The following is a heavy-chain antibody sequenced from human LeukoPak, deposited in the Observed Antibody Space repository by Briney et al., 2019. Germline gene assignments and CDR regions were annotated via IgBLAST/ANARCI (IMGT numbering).Heavy chain of an antibody. CDR1: GGTFSSYA. CDR3: VRHVSTTGTTGYYYFDY. Sequence: SVKVSCKASGGTFSSYAISWVRQAPGQGLEWMGGIIPIFGTANYAQKFQGRVTITADESTSTAYMELSSLRSEDTAVYYCVRHVSTTGTTGYYYFDYWGQGTLVTVSS. CDR2: IIPIFGTA. J-gene: IGHJ4*02. V-gene: IGHV1-69*13. D-gene: IGHD1-1*01.